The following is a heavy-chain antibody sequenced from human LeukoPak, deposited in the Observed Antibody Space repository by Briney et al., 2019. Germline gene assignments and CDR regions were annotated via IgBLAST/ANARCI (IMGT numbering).Heavy chain of an antibody. D-gene: IGHD6-13*01. J-gene: IGHJ4*02. CDR2: ISSSSSTV. V-gene: IGHV3-48*02. CDR3: ARDLAAAGN. Sequence: GGSLRLSCTASGFTFSSYGVNWVRQARGKGLEWVSYISSSSSTVYYADSVKGRFTISRDDAKNSLYLQMNSLRDDDTAVYFCARDLAAAGNWGQGTLVTVSS. CDR1: GFTFSSYG.